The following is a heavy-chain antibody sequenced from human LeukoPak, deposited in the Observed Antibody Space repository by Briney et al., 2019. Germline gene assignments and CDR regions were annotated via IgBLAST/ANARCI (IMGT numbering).Heavy chain of an antibody. V-gene: IGHV3-30*18. D-gene: IGHD6-13*01. CDR2: ISYDGNYK. CDR3: AKDGLYSSNLLRPNSGWYYFDY. J-gene: IGHJ4*02. CDR1: GFTFNTYG. Sequence: GRSLGLSCASSGFTFNTYGMHWVRQAPGKGLEWVALISYDGNYKYYADSVKGRFTISRDNSKNTLYLQMNSLRAEDTAVYYCAKDGLYSSNLLRPNSGWYYFDYWGQGTLVTVSS.